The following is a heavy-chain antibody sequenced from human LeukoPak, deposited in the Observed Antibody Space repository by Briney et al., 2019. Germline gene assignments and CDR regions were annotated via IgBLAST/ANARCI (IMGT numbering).Heavy chain of an antibody. CDR1: GGSIRGGDY. V-gene: IGHV4-31*03. D-gene: IGHD3-10*01. CDR2: IYYGGST. Sequence: PSVTLSLICTVSGGSIRGGDYWSWIGQHPGKGLEWIGHIYYGGSTYYNPSLKSRVTISLDTSKNQFSLKLSSVTAADTAVYYCARVFRGPSNSGYIAYWGQGTLVTVSS. CDR3: ARVFRGPSNSGYIAY. J-gene: IGHJ4*02.